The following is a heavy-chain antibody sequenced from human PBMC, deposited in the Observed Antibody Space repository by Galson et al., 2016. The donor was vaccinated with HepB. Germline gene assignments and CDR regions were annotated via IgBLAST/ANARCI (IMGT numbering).Heavy chain of an antibody. D-gene: IGHD2-21*02. CDR3: ASPAAYCGADCYSFFDY. V-gene: IGHV1-69*06. CDR1: GGTFSNNA. J-gene: IGHJ4*02. CDR2: IIPLFGTT. Sequence: SVKVSCKASGGTFSNNAIHWVRQAPGQGLEWMGGIIPLFGTTNYAQKFQGRVTITADKSTSTAYLELNSLRSEDTAVYYCASPAAYCGADCYSFFDYWGPGTLVTVSS.